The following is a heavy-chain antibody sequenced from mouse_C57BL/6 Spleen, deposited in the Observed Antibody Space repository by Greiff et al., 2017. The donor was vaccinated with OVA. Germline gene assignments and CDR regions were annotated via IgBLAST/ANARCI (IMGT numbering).Heavy chain of an antibody. D-gene: IGHD2-1*01. CDR3: AGWGGLFYYGNLYAMDY. CDR2: INPNNGGT. J-gene: IGHJ4*01. V-gene: IGHV1-26*01. CDR1: GYTFTDYY. Sequence: VQLQQSGPELVKPGASVKISCKASGYTFTDYYMNWVKQSHGKSLEWIGDINPNNGGTSYNQKFKGKATLTVDKSTSTVYMELRSLTSEDSAVYYSAGWGGLFYYGNLYAMDYWGQGTSVTVSS.